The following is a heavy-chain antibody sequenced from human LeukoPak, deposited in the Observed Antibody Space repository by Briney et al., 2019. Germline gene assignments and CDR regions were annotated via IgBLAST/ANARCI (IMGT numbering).Heavy chain of an antibody. J-gene: IGHJ5*01. CDR1: GFTFDDYG. Sequence: GGSLRLSCTASGFTFDDYGMSWVRQAPGKGLEWVSGINWNGGSTGYADSVKGRFTISRDNAKNSLYLQMNSLRAEDTALYYCARARENYYDSSDYYWFDSWDQGTLVTVSS. CDR2: INWNGGST. CDR3: ARARENYYDSSDYYWFDS. D-gene: IGHD3-22*01. V-gene: IGHV3-20*04.